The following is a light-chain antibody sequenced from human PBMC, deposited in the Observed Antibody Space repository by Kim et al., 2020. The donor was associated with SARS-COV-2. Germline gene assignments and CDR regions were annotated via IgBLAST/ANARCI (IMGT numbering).Light chain of an antibody. Sequence: SCLYEDVGDRVTMTCRASQGISSYLAWYQQKPGKAPKLLIYAASTLQSGVPSMFSGSGSGTEFTLTISSLQTEDFATYYCQQLNTFGGGTKVDIK. J-gene: IGKJ4*01. V-gene: IGKV1-9*01. CDR2: AAS. CDR3: QQLNT. CDR1: QGISSY.